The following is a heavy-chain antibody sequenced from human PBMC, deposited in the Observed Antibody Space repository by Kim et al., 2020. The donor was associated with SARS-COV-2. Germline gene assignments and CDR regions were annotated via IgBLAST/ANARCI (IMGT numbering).Heavy chain of an antibody. CDR3: ARRIDDYGDYGRRGYYFDH. CDR2: IYPGDSDT. D-gene: IGHD4-17*01. CDR1: GYSFTSYW. Sequence: GESLKISCKGSGYSFTSYWIGWVRQMPGKGLEWMGIIYPGDSDTRYSPSFQGQVTISADKSISTAYLQWSSLKASDTAMYYCARRIDDYGDYGRRGYYFDHRRQEPLVTVPA. J-gene: IGHJ4*01. V-gene: IGHV5-51*01.